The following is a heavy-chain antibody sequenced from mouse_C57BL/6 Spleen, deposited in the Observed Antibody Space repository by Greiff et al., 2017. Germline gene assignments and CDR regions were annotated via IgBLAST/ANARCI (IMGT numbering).Heavy chain of an antibody. CDR2: IDPSDGYT. V-gene: IGHV1-69*01. CDR3: ARDYDYDDYFDD. D-gene: IGHD2-4*01. J-gene: IGHJ2*01. Sequence: VQLQQPGAELVMPGASVKLSCKASGYTFTSYWMHWVKQRPGQGLEWIGEIDPSDGYTNYTQKFKGKSTLTVDKSSSTAYMQLSSLPSEDSAVYYCARDYDYDDYFDDWGQGTTLTVSS. CDR1: GYTFTSYW.